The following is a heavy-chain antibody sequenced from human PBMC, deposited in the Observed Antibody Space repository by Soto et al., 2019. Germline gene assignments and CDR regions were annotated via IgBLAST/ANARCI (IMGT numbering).Heavy chain of an antibody. CDR1: GGSFSGYD. V-gene: IGHV4-34*01. Sequence: SETLSLTCAVYGGSFSGYDWSWIRQPPGKGLEWIGEINHSGSTNYNPSLKSRVTISVDTPKNQFSLKLTAVTAADTAVYYCARGAVLPAAHHLDLWGQGTLVTVSS. J-gene: IGHJ5*02. CDR3: ARGAVLPAAHHLDL. CDR2: INHSGST. D-gene: IGHD2-2*01.